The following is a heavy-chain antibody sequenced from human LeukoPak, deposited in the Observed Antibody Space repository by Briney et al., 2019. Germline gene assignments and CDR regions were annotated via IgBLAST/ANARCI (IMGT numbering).Heavy chain of an antibody. CDR3: ARAYYYSSSGDDY. CDR2: ISSDGSST. D-gene: IGHD3-22*01. J-gene: IGHJ4*02. CDR1: GFTFSSYW. Sequence: PGRSLRLSCAASGFTFSSYWMHWVRQAPGKGLVWVSRISSDGSSTTYADSVKGRFTISRDNAKNTLYLQLNSLRAEDTAVYYCARAYYYSSSGDDYWGQGTLVTVSS. V-gene: IGHV3-74*01.